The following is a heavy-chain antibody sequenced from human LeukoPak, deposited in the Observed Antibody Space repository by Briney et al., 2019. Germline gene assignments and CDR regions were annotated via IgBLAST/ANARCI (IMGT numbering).Heavy chain of an antibody. D-gene: IGHD6-13*01. CDR3: ARDRSIAAAFMDV. CDR2: INLNSGGT. V-gene: IGHV1-2*02. CDR1: GYTFTGYY. Sequence: GASVKVSCKASGYTFTGYYMHWVRQAPGQGLEWMGWINLNSGGTNYARKFQGRVTMTRDTSISTAYMELSRLRSDDTAVYYCARDRSIAAAFMDVWGKGTTVTVSS. J-gene: IGHJ6*03.